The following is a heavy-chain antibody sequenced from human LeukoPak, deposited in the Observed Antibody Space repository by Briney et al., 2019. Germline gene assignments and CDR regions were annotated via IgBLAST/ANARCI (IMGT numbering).Heavy chain of an antibody. CDR3: AKEATERYGEGGADY. CDR2: ISGSGGST. V-gene: IGHV3-23*01. J-gene: IGHJ4*02. Sequence: SGGSLRLSCAASGFTFSSYAVSWVRQAPGKGLEWVSAISGSGGSTYYADSVKGRFTISRDNSRNTLYLQMNSLRAEDTAVYYCAKEATERYGEGGADYWGQGTLVTVSS. D-gene: IGHD4-17*01. CDR1: GFTFSSYA.